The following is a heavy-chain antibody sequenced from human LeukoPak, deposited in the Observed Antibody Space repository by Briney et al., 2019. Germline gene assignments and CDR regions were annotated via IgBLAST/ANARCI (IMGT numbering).Heavy chain of an antibody. J-gene: IGHJ4*02. D-gene: IGHD1-26*01. CDR2: IKQDGSEE. CDR3: ASGRPFDY. Sequence: GGSLRLSCAASGFTFSGYRVNWVRQAPGKGLEWVAYIKQDGSEEYYVDSVKGRFTISRDNAKNSLYLQMNSLGAEDTAVYYCASGRPFDYWGRGTLVTVSS. CDR1: GFTFSGYR. V-gene: IGHV3-7*01.